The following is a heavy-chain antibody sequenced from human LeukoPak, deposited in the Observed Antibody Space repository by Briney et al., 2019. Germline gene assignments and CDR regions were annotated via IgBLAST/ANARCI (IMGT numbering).Heavy chain of an antibody. CDR1: GFTFSSYG. J-gene: IGHJ4*02. CDR3: ARDHISHYYDSSGYSPRPPY. Sequence: PGGSLRLSCAASGFTFSSYGMPWVRQAPGKGLEWVAVIWYDGSNKYYADSVKGRFTISRDNSKNTLYLQMNSLRAEDTAVYYCARDHISHYYDSSGYSPRPPYWGQGTLVTVSS. D-gene: IGHD3-22*01. V-gene: IGHV3-33*01. CDR2: IWYDGSNK.